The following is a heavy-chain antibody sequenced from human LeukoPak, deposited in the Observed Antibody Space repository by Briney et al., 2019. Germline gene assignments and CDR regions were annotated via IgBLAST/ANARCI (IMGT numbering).Heavy chain of an antibody. Sequence: GGSLRLSCAASGFTFSSYSMNWVRQAPGKGLEWVSYISSSGSTIYYADSVKGRFTISRDNAKNSLYLQMNSLRAEDTAVYYCASSFEELFDYWGQGTLVTVSS. J-gene: IGHJ4*02. CDR2: ISSSGSTI. V-gene: IGHV3-48*04. CDR3: ASSFEELFDY. D-gene: IGHD3-10*01. CDR1: GFTFSSYS.